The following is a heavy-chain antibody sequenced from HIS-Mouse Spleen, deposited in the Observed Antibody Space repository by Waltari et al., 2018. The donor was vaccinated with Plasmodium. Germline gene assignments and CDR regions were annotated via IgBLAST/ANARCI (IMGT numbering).Heavy chain of an antibody. D-gene: IGHD2-2*01. CDR2: ISYDGSNK. CDR3: ARVGYCSSTSCYSYYYYGMDV. V-gene: IGHV3-30*04. Sequence: QVQLVESGGGVVQPGRSLRLSCAASGFTFSSYAMHWVRQAPGKGLEWVAVISYDGSNKTYAESVKGRFTISRDNSKNTLYLQMNSLRAEDTAVYYCARVGYCSSTSCYSYYYYGMDVWGQGTTVTVSS. J-gene: IGHJ6*02. CDR1: GFTFSSYA.